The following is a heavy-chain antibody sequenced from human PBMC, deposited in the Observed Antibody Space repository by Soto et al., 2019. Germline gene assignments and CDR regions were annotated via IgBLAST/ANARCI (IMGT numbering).Heavy chain of an antibody. Sequence: EVQLLESGGGLVQPGGSLRLSCAASGFTFRYYTMSWVRQAPGKGLEWVSAISSRGDIIYYADSVKGRFTITRDNSKYTVYMQMTRLRADDTDVYYCAAPVPAATRYDYCDMDVWGQGTTVTVSS. CDR3: AAPVPAATRYDYCDMDV. V-gene: IGHV3-23*01. D-gene: IGHD2-2*01. J-gene: IGHJ6*02. CDR1: GFTFRYYT. CDR2: ISSRGDII.